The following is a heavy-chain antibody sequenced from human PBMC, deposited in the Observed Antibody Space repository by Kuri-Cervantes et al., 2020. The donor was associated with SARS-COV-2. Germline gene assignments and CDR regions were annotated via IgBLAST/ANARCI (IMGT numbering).Heavy chain of an antibody. V-gene: IGHV4-34*01. J-gene: IGHJ3*02. D-gene: IGHD3-9*01. CDR1: GGSFSGYY. CDR3: ARAKEAPYDILTVDAFDI. Sequence: SETLSLTCAVYGGSFSGYYWSWIRQPPGKGLEWIGEINRSGSTNYNPSLKSRVTISVDTSKNQFSLKLSSVTAADTAVYYCARAKEAPYDILTVDAFDIWGQGTMVTVSS. CDR2: INRSGST.